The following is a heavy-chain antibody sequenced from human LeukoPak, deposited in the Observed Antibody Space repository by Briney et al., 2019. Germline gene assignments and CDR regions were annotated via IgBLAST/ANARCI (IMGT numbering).Heavy chain of an antibody. CDR2: IYCSGST. D-gene: IGHD3-10*01. CDR1: GGSISSSSYY. Sequence: SETLSLTCTVSGGSISSSSYYWGWIRQPPGKGLEWIGSIYCSGSTYYNPSLKSRVTISVDTSKNQFSLKLSSVTAADTAVYYCARTSRITMVRGVIITDHFDYWGQGTLVTVSS. J-gene: IGHJ4*02. V-gene: IGHV4-39*01. CDR3: ARTSRITMVRGVIITDHFDY.